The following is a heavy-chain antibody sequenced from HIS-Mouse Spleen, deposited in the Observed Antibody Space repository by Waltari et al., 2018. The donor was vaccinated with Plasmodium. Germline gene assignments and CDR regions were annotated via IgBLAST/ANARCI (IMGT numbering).Heavy chain of an antibody. CDR2: ISGSGGST. D-gene: IGHD7-27*01. V-gene: IGHV3-23*01. CDR1: GFTFSRFA. Sequence: ELQLLESGGGLVQPGGSLRLPWSASGFTFSRFAHGWLRKAPGKGLEWVSAISGSGGSTYYADSVKGRFTISRDNSKNTLYLQMNSLRAEDTAVYYCAKSSKGTGDLWDYWGQGTLVTVSS. CDR3: AKSSKGTGDLWDY. J-gene: IGHJ4*02.